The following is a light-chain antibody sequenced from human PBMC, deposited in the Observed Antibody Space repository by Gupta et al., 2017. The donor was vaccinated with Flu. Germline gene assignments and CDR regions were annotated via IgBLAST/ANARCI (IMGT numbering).Light chain of an antibody. Sequence: QSVLTQPPSVSGAPGQRVTISCTGSSSNIGAIFDVHWYQQLPGTAPKLLIFDNIYRPAGVPDRFSGSKSGTSASLTITGLQTEDEADYYCQSFDSSRNAWVFGGGTKLAVL. V-gene: IGLV1-40*01. CDR3: QSFDSSRNAWV. CDR1: SSNIGAIFD. CDR2: DNI. J-gene: IGLJ3*02.